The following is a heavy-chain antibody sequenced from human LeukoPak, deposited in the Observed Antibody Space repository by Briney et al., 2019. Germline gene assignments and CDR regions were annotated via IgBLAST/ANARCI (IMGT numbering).Heavy chain of an antibody. CDR2: ISGSGGST. J-gene: IGHJ6*02. CDR3: AKVQGLALYYYYGMDV. D-gene: IGHD6-19*01. CDR1: GFTFSSYA. V-gene: IGHV3-23*01. Sequence: GGSLRLSCAASGFTFSSYAMSWVRQAPGKGLEWVSAISGSGGSTYYADSGKARFTISRDNSKNTLYLQMNSVRAEDTAVYYCAKVQGLALYYYYGMDVWGQGTTVTVSS.